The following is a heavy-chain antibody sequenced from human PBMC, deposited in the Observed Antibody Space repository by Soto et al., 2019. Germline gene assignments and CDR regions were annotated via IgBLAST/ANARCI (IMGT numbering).Heavy chain of an antibody. Sequence: EVQLVESGGGLVQPGGSLKLSCAASGFTFSGSAMHWVRQASGKGLEWVGRIRSKANSYATAYAASVKGRFTISRDDSKNTAYLQMNSLKTEDTAVYYCAREVRVEQWLMGGMDVWGQGTTVTVSS. CDR1: GFTFSGSA. CDR3: AREVRVEQWLMGGMDV. V-gene: IGHV3-73*02. CDR2: IRSKANSYAT. D-gene: IGHD6-19*01. J-gene: IGHJ6*02.